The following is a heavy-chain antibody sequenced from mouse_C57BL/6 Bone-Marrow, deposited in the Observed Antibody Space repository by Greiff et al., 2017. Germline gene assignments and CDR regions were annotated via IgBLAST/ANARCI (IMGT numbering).Heavy chain of an antibody. D-gene: IGHD2-4*01. CDR2: IYPGNSDT. Sequence: VQLQQSGTVLARPGASVKMSCKTSGYTFTSYWMHWVKQRPGQGLEWIGAIYPGNSDTSYNQKFKGKAKLTAVTSASTAYMELSSLTNEDAAVYYCTRYRDYDPAWFAYWGQGTLVTVSA. V-gene: IGHV1-5*01. CDR1: GYTFTSYW. CDR3: TRYRDYDPAWFAY. J-gene: IGHJ3*01.